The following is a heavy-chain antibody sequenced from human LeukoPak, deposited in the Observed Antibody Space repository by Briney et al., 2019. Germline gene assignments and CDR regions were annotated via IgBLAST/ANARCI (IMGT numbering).Heavy chain of an antibody. CDR1: GFTFSSYA. CDR3: AKTGMYWNGYYIDYRAFDN. CDR2: ISGSGGST. Sequence: PGGSLRLSCAASGFTFSSYAMSWVRQAPGKGLEWVSAISGSGGSTYYADSVKGRFTISRDNSKNTLYLQMNGLRAEDTALYYCAKTGMYWNGYYIDYRAFDNWGQGTMVTVSS. V-gene: IGHV3-23*01. D-gene: IGHD3-3*01. J-gene: IGHJ3*02.